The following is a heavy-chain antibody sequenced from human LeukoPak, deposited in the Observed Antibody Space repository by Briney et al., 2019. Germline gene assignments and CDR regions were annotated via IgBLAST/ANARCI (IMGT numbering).Heavy chain of an antibody. J-gene: IGHJ4*02. CDR2: ISSSSSTI. D-gene: IGHD1-26*01. V-gene: IGHV3-48*01. CDR1: GFTFSSYS. Sequence: PGGSLRLSCAASGFTFSSYSMNWVRQAPGKGLEWVSYISSSSSTIYYADSVKGRFTISRDNAKNSLYLQMNSLRAEDTAVYYCAREMVGGSYYSDYWGQGTLVTVSS. CDR3: AREMVGGSYYSDY.